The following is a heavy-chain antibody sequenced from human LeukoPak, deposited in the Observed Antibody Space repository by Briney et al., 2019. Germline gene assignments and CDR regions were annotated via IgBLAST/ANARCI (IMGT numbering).Heavy chain of an antibody. CDR1: GFTISGHA. CDR3: ARDLDGYNYALDY. D-gene: IGHD5-24*01. CDR2: TVAGYSET. J-gene: IGHJ4*02. V-gene: IGHV3-23*01. Sequence: GGSLRLSCVASGFTISGHAMSWVRQDPAKGLEWVSITVAGYSETHYADSVRGRFTISRDDSSNTLSLEMNSLRADDTGTYYCARDLDGYNYALDYWGQGTLVTVSS.